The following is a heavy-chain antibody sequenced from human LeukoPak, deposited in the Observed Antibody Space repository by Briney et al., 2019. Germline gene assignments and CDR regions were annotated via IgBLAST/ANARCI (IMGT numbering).Heavy chain of an antibody. J-gene: IGHJ6*03. V-gene: IGHV4-39*07. CDR3: ARAKYYYDSSGYFSPYYYYMDV. Sequence: PSETLSLTCTVSGGSISSGDYYWSWIRQPPGKGLEWIGEINHSGSTNYNPSLKSRVTISVDTSKNQFSLKLSSVTAADTAVYYCARAKYYYDSSGYFSPYYYYMDVWGKGTTVTVSS. CDR1: GGSISSGDYY. D-gene: IGHD3-22*01. CDR2: INHSGST.